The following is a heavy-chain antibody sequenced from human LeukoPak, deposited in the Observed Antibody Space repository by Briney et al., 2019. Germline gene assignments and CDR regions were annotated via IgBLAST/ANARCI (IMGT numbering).Heavy chain of an antibody. CDR1: GGSISSYY. Sequence: PSENLSLTCTVSGGSISSYYWSWIRQPPGKGLEWIGYIYYSGSTNYNPSLKSRVTISVDTSKNQFSLKLSSVTAADTAVYYCARSEHCSSTSCYGRGFVWFDPWGQGTLVTVSS. J-gene: IGHJ5*02. V-gene: IGHV4-59*01. D-gene: IGHD2-2*01. CDR3: ARSEHCSSTSCYGRGFVWFDP. CDR2: IYYSGST.